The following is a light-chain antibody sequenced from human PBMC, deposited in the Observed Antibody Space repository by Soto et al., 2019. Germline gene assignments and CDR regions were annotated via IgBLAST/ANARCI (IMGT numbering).Light chain of an antibody. CDR3: ISYTVSRSYV. CDR1: SSDIGAYDH. V-gene: IGLV2-14*01. J-gene: IGLJ1*01. CDR2: SVS. Sequence: QSVLTQPASVSGSPGQSITISCSGTSSDIGAYDHVAWFQQFPGKTPKLVIYSVSNRPSGVSYRFSGSKSGNTASLTISGLQADDEADYYCISYTVSRSYVXGPGTKVTV.